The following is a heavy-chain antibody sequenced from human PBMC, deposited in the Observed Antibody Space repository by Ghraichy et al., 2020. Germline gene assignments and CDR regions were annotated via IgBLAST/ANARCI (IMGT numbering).Heavy chain of an antibody. D-gene: IGHD3-22*01. CDR1: GGSISSSSYY. CDR2: IYYSGST. V-gene: IGHV4-39*01. CDR3: ARTMTPHDAFDI. J-gene: IGHJ3*02. Sequence: SETLSLTCTVSGGSISSSSYYWGWIRQPPGKGLEWIGSIYYSGSTYYNPSLKSRVTISVDTSKNQFSLKLSSVTAADTAVYYCARTMTPHDAFDIWGQGTMVTVS.